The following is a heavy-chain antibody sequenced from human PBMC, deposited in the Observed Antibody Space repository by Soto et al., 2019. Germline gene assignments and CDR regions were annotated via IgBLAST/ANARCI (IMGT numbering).Heavy chain of an antibody. V-gene: IGHV3-11*01. CDR2: ISSSGSTI. CDR1: GFTISDYY. D-gene: IGHD3-9*01. Sequence: GGSLRLSCAASGFTISDYYMSWIRQAPGKGLEWVSYISSSGSTIYYADSVKGRFTISRDNAKNSLYLQMNSLRAEDTAVYYCASSPHYDILTAPIIWGQGTLVTVSS. J-gene: IGHJ4*02. CDR3: ASSPHYDILTAPII.